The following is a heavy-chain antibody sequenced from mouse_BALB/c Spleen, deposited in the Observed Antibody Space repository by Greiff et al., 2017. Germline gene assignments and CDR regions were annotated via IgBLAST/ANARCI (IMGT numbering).Heavy chain of an antibody. D-gene: IGHD2-14*01. Sequence: VHVKQSGAELVKPGASVKLSCTASGFNIKDTYMHWVKQRPEQGLEWIGRIDPANGNTKYDPKFQGKATISADTSSKTAYLQLSSLTSENTAVYYCARGGTTTTIYAMDYWGQGTSVTVSS. CDR2: IDPANGNT. CDR1: GFNIKDTY. J-gene: IGHJ4*01. CDR3: ARGGTTTTIYAMDY. V-gene: IGHV14-3*02.